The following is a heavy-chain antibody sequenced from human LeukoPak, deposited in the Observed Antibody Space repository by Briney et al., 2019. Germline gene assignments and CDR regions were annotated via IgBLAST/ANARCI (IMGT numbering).Heavy chain of an antibody. CDR1: GGSISSGSYY. Sequence: ASQTLSLTCTVSGGSISSGSYYWSWIRQPAGKGLEWIGRIYTSGSTNYNPSLKSRVTISVDTSKNQFSLKLSSVTAADTAVYYCARDNRSSSRWGQGTLVTVSS. J-gene: IGHJ4*02. D-gene: IGHD6-13*01. V-gene: IGHV4-61*02. CDR3: ARDNRSSSR. CDR2: IYTSGST.